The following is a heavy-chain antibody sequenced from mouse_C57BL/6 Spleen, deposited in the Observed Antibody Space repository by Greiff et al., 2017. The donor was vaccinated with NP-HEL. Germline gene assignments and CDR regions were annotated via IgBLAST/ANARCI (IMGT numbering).Heavy chain of an antibody. CDR1: GYTFTSYG. J-gene: IGHJ2*01. Sequence: VQLQQSGAELARPGASVKLSCKASGYTFTSYGISWVKQRTGQGLEWIGEIYPRSGNTYYNEKFKGKATLTADKSSSTAYMELRSLTSEDSAVYFCARFITTVVATSYYFDYWGQGTTLTVSS. V-gene: IGHV1-81*01. CDR3: ARFITTVVATSYYFDY. D-gene: IGHD1-1*01. CDR2: IYPRSGNT.